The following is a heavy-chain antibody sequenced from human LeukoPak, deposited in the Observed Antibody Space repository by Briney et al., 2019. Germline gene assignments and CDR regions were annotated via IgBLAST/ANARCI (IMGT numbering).Heavy chain of an antibody. Sequence: PGESLKISCKGSGYRFSTYWIGWVRQMPGKGLEWMGIIYPGDSETTYSPSFQGQVTMSADRSISTAYLQWSSLEASDTAMYYCARGDDILTGYYMPVYWGQGTLVTVSS. V-gene: IGHV5-51*01. J-gene: IGHJ4*02. CDR1: GYRFSTYW. D-gene: IGHD3-9*01. CDR3: ARGDDILTGYYMPVY. CDR2: IYPGDSET.